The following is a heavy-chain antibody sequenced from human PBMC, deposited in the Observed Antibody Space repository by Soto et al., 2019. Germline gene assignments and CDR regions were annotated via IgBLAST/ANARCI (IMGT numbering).Heavy chain of an antibody. Sequence: GGSLRLSCAASGFTFGSYWMNWVRQAPGKGLVWVSRIDSDGSSTTYADSVKGRFTTSRDNAKDTLYLQMSSLRVEDTAVYYCARGRPYGMDVWGQGTTVTVSS. V-gene: IGHV3-74*01. CDR2: IDSDGSST. CDR3: ARGRPYGMDV. CDR1: GFTFGSYW. J-gene: IGHJ6*02.